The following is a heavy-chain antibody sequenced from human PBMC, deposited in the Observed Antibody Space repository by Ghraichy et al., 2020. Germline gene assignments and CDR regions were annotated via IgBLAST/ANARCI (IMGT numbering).Heavy chain of an antibody. J-gene: IGHJ5*02. V-gene: IGHV3-7*01. CDR2: IKQDGSEK. CDR1: GFTFSSYW. D-gene: IGHD3-9*01. CDR3: ARQYYDILSPIWFDP. Sequence: WGSLRLSCAASGFTFSSYWMSWVRQAPGKGLEWVANIKQDGSEKYYVDSVKGRFTISRDNAKNSLYLQMNSLRAEDTAVYYCARQYYDILSPIWFDPWGQGTLVTVSS.